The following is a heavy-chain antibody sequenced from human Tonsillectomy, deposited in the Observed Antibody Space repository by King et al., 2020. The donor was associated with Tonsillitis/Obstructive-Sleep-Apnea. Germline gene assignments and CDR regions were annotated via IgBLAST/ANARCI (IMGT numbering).Heavy chain of an antibody. V-gene: IGHV3-23*04. J-gene: IGHJ6*03. Sequence: VQLVESGGGLVQPGGSLRLSCAASGFTFSSYAMIWVRQAPGKGLEWVSSLSNIGGSTYYADSVKGRFTISRDNSKNTLYLQMNSLRAEDTAVYYCAKGGAYTSSWEDEYYYMDVWGKGTPVTVSS. CDR2: LSNIGGST. D-gene: IGHD6-13*01. CDR3: AKGGAYTSSWEDEYYYMDV. CDR1: GFTFSSYA.